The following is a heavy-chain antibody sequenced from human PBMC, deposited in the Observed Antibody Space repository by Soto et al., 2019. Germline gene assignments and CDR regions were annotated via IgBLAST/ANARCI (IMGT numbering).Heavy chain of an antibody. Sequence: GASVKVSCKASGGTFSSYAISWVRQAPGQGLEWMGGIIPIFGTANYAQKFQGRVTITADESTSTAYMELSSLRSEDTAVYYCAREDRRYYYYYGMDVWGQGTTVTVSS. CDR3: AREDRRYYYYYGMDV. J-gene: IGHJ6*02. CDR1: GGTFSSYA. D-gene: IGHD4-17*01. CDR2: IIPIFGTA. V-gene: IGHV1-69*13.